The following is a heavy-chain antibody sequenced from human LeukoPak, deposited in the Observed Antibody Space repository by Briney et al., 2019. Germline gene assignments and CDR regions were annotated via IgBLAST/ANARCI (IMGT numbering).Heavy chain of an antibody. D-gene: IGHD2-15*01. J-gene: IGHJ4*02. Sequence: PGGSLRLSCAASGFTFSSYAMHWVRQAPGKGLEYVSAISSNGGSTYYAKSVKGRFTISRDNSKNTLYLQMGSLRAEDMAVYYCARGLSYGGSIFDYWGQGTLVTVSS. CDR2: ISSNGGST. CDR3: ARGLSYGGSIFDY. CDR1: GFTFSSYA. V-gene: IGHV3-64*01.